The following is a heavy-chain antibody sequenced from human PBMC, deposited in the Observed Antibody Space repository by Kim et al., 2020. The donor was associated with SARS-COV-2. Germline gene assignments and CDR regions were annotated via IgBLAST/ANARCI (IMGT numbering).Heavy chain of an antibody. CDR2: ISARDGYA. CDR1: GYIFSTYG. CDR3: ARGAYGDVSFDY. D-gene: IGHD4-17*01. J-gene: IGHJ4*02. Sequence: ASVKVSCKASGYIFSTYGFSWVRQAPGQGLELLGWISARDGYAHYAQKVQGRVTMTTDTSTNTAYMELWSLRSDDTAMYYCARGAYGDVSFDYFVQGTLV. V-gene: IGHV1-18*04.